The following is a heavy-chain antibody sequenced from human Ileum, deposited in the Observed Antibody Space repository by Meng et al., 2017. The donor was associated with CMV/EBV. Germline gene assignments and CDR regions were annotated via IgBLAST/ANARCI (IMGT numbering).Heavy chain of an antibody. Sequence: QGLLQGSGPRLVKPSETLSPPCTFSGYSIKNYYWTWLRQPAGKGLEWLGRIHYSGGTDDNPSLKSRVTLSIDTSKNQLSLKIYSVTAADTAVYYCARAGARGVPVDLWGQGTLVTVSS. CDR1: GYSIKNYY. CDR3: ARAGARGVPVDL. J-gene: IGHJ4*02. V-gene: IGHV4-4*07. D-gene: IGHD3-10*01. CDR2: IHYSGGT.